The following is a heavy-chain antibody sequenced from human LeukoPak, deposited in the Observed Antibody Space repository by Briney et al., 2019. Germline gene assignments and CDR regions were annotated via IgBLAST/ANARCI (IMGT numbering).Heavy chain of an antibody. D-gene: IGHD6-13*01. J-gene: IGHJ4*02. CDR1: GFTFDDYA. V-gene: IGHV3-43*02. CDR3: AKGIAAAGYFEY. Sequence: GGSLRLSCAASGFTFDDYAMHWVRQAPGKGLECVSLISGDGGSTYYADSVKGRFTISRDNSKNSLYLQMNSLRTEDTALYYCAKGIAAAGYFEYWGQGTMVTVSS. CDR2: ISGDGGST.